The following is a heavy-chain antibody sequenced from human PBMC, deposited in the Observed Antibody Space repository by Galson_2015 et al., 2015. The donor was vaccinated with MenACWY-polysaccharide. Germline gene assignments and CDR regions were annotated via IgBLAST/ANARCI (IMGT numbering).Heavy chain of an antibody. Sequence: ALRLASAASGFTFSRSAMSWGRQAPGKGLEWVSRIIASGDTTYYADSVNGRVTISRDNSKNTVALQLNSLRAEDTAVYDCAKVGGYSWGLYYFDYWGQGTLVTVSS. CDR3: AKVGGYSWGLYYFDY. D-gene: IGHD1-26*01. CDR1: GFTFSRSA. V-gene: IGHV3-23*01. CDR2: IIASGDTT. J-gene: IGHJ4*02.